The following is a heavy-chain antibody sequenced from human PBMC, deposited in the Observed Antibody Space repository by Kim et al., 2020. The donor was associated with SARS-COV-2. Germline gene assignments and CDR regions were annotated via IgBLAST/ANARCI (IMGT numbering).Heavy chain of an antibody. CDR1: GDSISSYY. D-gene: IGHD6-13*01. CDR2: IYNSGNT. J-gene: IGHJ3*02. V-gene: IGHV4-59*08. CDR3: AAAPGTSAFDI. Sequence: SETLSLTCTVSGDSISSYYWSWIRQPPGKGLEWIGYIYNSGNTNYNPSIKSRVTISADPSNNQVSLKLSSVTAADTAVYSCAAAPGTSAFDIWGQGTMVTVSA.